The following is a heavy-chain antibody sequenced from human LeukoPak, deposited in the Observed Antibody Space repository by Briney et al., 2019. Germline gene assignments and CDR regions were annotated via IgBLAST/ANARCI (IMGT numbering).Heavy chain of an antibody. Sequence: GGSLRLSCAASGFTFSSYSMNWVRQAPGKGLEWVSGISWNSGSIGYVDSVKGRFTISRDNAKNSLYLQMNSLRAEDMALYYCAKGSGYYYDSSDRGFDFWGQGTVVTVSS. CDR3: AKGSGYYYDSSDRGFDF. V-gene: IGHV3-9*03. D-gene: IGHD3-22*01. CDR2: ISWNSGSI. CDR1: GFTFSSYS. J-gene: IGHJ4*02.